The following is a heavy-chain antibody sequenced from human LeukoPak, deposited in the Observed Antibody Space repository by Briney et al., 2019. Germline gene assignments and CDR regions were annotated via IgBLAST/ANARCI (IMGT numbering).Heavy chain of an antibody. J-gene: IGHJ3*02. D-gene: IGHD4-17*01. CDR3: ARTAVTPGSSDAFDI. Sequence: GGSLRLSCAASGFTVSSNYMSWVRQAPGTGLEWVSIIYDIGSAYYADSVKGRFTISRDNSQDTLYLQLNSLRAEDTAVYYCARTAVTPGSSDAFDIWGQGTMVTVSS. V-gene: IGHV3-53*01. CDR1: GFTVSSNY. CDR2: IYDIGSA.